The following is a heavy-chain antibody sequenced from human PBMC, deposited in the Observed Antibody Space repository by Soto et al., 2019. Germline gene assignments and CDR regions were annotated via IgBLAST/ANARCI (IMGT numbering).Heavy chain of an antibody. D-gene: IGHD3-9*01. CDR1: GYNFTGYH. Sequence: ASVKVSCKASGYNFTGYHIHWVRQAPGRGLEWMGWINPNSGDTEYAQNFQGRVTMTRDTSFNLVYMEMSGLMSDDTAVYYCARDARGTRGFDEMDIWGQGTTVTVSS. V-gene: IGHV1-2*02. CDR3: ARDARGTRGFDEMDI. J-gene: IGHJ6*02. CDR2: INPNSGDT.